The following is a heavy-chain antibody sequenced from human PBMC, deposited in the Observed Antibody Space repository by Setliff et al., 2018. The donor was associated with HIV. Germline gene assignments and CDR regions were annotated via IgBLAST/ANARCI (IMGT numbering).Heavy chain of an antibody. D-gene: IGHD3-10*01. V-gene: IGHV3-23*01. CDR2: ISGSGIST. J-gene: IGHJ4*02. CDR1: GFTFSSYG. CDR3: AKGRPSRGVIPYYFDY. Sequence: GGSLRLSCAASGFTFSSYGMSWVRQAPGKRLEWVSVISGSGISTNYADSVKGRFTISRDNSKNTLYLQMNSLRAEDTAVYYCAKGRPSRGVIPYYFDYWGQGTLVTVS.